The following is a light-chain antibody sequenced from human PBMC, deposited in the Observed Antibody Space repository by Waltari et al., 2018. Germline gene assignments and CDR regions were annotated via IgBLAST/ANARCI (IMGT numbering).Light chain of an antibody. CDR1: QGVSRDY. CDR2: GAS. J-gene: IGKJ4*01. CDR3: QQYGSSPLT. V-gene: IGKV3-20*01. Sequence: ETVLAQSPGTLSLSLGDSATLSCRASQGVSRDYLAWYQQNPGQAPRLLIYGASSRATGIPARFSGSGSGTDFTLTITRLEPEDFAVYYCQQYGSSPLTFGGGTKVDIK.